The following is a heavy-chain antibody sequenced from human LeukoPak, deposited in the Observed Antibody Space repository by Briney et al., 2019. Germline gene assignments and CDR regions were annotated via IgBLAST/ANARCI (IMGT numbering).Heavy chain of an antibody. CDR3: ARGRNYYDSSGYYFFDY. Sequence: ASVKVSCKASGYTFTGYYMHWVRQAPGQGLEWMGWINPNSGGTNYAQKFQGRVTMTRDTSISTAYMELRSLRSDDTAVYYCARGRNYYDSSGYYFFDYWGQGTLVTVSS. D-gene: IGHD3-22*01. CDR2: INPNSGGT. J-gene: IGHJ4*02. CDR1: GYTFTGYY. V-gene: IGHV1-2*02.